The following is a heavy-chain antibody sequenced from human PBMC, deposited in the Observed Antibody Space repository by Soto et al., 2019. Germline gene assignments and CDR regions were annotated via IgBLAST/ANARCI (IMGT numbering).Heavy chain of an antibody. J-gene: IGHJ4*02. CDR1: GYTFTSYG. CDR3: ARDREKIVATMKADGDY. D-gene: IGHD5-12*01. CDR2: ISAYNGNT. Sequence: QVQLVQSGAEVKKPGASVKVSCKASGYTFTSYGISWVRQAPGQGLEWMGWISAYNGNTNYAQKLQGRVTMTTDTSTSTSYMELRSLRSDDTAVYYCARDREKIVATMKADGDYWGQGTLVTVSS. V-gene: IGHV1-18*04.